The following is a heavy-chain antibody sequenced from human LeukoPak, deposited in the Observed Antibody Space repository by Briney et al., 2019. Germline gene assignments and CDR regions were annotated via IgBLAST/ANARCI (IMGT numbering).Heavy chain of an antibody. J-gene: IGHJ4*02. CDR1: GFTFSSYA. Sequence: GGSLRLSCAASGFTFSSYAMSWVRQAPGKGLEWVSAISGSGGSTYYADSVKGRFTISRDDSKNTLYLQMNSPRAEDTAVYYCAKDREGLWFGELSFWGQGTLVTVSS. V-gene: IGHV3-23*01. CDR2: ISGSGGST. CDR3: AKDREGLWFGELSF. D-gene: IGHD3-10*01.